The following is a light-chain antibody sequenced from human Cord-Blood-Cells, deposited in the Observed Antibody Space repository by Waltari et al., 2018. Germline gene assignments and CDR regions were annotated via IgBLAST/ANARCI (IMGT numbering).Light chain of an antibody. CDR1: SSDVGGYNY. J-gene: IGLJ1*01. CDR3: SSYAGSNNLV. Sequence: QSALTQPPSASGFPGKSVTISCTGTSSDVGGYNYVSWYQQHPGKAPKLMIYEVSKRPAGVPDRFPGSKSGHTASLTVSGLQAEDEADYYCSSYAGSNNLVFGTVTKVTVL. CDR2: EVS. V-gene: IGLV2-8*01.